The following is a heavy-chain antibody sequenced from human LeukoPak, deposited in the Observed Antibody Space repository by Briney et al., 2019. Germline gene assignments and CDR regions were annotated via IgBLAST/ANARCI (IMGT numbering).Heavy chain of an antibody. V-gene: IGHV3-23*01. Sequence: PGGSLRLSCAASGFTFSSYAMSWVRQAPGKGLEWVSAISGSGGSTHYADSVKGRFTISRDNSKSTLYLQMNSLRAEDTAVYYCANPFSTPRSNYYIDVWGKGTTVTVSS. J-gene: IGHJ6*03. D-gene: IGHD2-2*01. CDR1: GFTFSSYA. CDR2: ISGSGGST. CDR3: ANPFSTPRSNYYIDV.